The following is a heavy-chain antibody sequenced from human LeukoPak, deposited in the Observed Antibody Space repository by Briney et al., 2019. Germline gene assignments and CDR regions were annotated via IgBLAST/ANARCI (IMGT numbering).Heavy chain of an antibody. V-gene: IGHV3-7*03. Sequence: GGSLRLSCAASGFTFSSYWMSWVRQAPGKGLEWVANIKQDGSEKYYVDSVKGRFTISRDNAKNSLYLQMNSPRAEDTAVYYCARDSSSWYYYYYYGMDVWGKGTTVTVSS. CDR1: GFTFSSYW. CDR3: ARDSSSWYYYYYYGMDV. J-gene: IGHJ6*04. D-gene: IGHD6-13*01. CDR2: IKQDGSEK.